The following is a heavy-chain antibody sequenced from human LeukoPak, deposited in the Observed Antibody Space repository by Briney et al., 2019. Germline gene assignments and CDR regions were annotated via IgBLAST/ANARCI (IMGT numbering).Heavy chain of an antibody. CDR3: ARVPGSSGSEDAFDI. CDR2: ISSSSSYI. Sequence: GGSLRLSCAASGFTFSSYSMNWVRQAPGKGLEWVSSISSSSSYIYYADSVKGRFTISRDNAKNSLYLQMNSLRAEDTAVYYCARVPGSSGSEDAFDIWGQGTMVTVSS. V-gene: IGHV3-21*01. D-gene: IGHD3-22*01. CDR1: GFTFSSYS. J-gene: IGHJ3*02.